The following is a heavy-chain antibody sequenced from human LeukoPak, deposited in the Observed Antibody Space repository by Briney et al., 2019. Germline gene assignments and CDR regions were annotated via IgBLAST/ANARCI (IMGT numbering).Heavy chain of an antibody. CDR3: VKPVVVAANGGSDY. CDR1: GFTFSSYG. V-gene: IGHV3-30*02. J-gene: IGHJ4*02. D-gene: IGHD2-15*01. Sequence: PGGSLRLSCAASGFTFSSYGMHWVRQAPGKGLEWVAFIRYDGSNKYYADSVKGRFTISRDNSKNTLYLQMNSLRAEDTAVYYCVKPVVVAANGGSDYWGQGTLVTVSS. CDR2: IRYDGSNK.